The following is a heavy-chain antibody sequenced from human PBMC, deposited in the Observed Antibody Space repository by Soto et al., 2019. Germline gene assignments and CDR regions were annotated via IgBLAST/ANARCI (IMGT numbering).Heavy chain of an antibody. CDR1: GYTFTNYG. CDR2: ISAYNGNT. D-gene: IGHD3-10*01. J-gene: IGHJ5*02. Sequence: QVQLVQSGAEVKKPGASVKVSCKASGYTFTNYGISWVRQAPGQGLEWMGWISAYNGNTKYAQKLQGRVTMTTDTSTSTAYMEVKSLRSDDTAVYYCARGVGSGSYYNQYNWFDPWGQGTLVTVSS. CDR3: ARGVGSGSYYNQYNWFDP. V-gene: IGHV1-18*01.